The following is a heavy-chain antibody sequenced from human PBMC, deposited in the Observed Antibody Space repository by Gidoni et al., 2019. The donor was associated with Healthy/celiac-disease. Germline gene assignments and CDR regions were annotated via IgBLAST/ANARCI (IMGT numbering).Heavy chain of an antibody. Sequence: QVQLQESGPGLVKPSETLSLTCTVSGGSISSYYWSWIRQPPGKGLEWIGYIYYSGSTNYNPSLKSRVTISVDTSKNQFSLKLSSVTAADTAVYYCARDLGDWNNPYFDYWGQGTLVTVSS. V-gene: IGHV4-59*01. CDR3: ARDLGDWNNPYFDY. CDR1: GGSISSYY. D-gene: IGHD1-1*01. CDR2: IYYSGST. J-gene: IGHJ4*02.